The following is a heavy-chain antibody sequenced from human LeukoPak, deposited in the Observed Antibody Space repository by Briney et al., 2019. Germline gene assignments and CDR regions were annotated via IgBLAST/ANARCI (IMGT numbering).Heavy chain of an antibody. CDR1: GYSFTSYW. D-gene: IGHD3-22*01. CDR2: IYPGDSDT. CDR3: ARVTPDYYDSSGLAPYYYYYMDV. Sequence: GESLKISCKGSGYSFTSYWIGWVRQMPGKGLEWMGIIYPGDSDTRYSPSFQGQVTISADKSIGTAYLQWSSLKASDTAMYYCARVTPDYYDSSGLAPYYYYYMDVWGKGTTVTVSS. V-gene: IGHV5-51*01. J-gene: IGHJ6*03.